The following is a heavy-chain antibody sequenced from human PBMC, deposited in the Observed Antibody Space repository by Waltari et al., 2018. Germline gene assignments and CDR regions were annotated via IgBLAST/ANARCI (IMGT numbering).Heavy chain of an antibody. CDR3: ARVSSSWRTFDY. J-gene: IGHJ4*02. Sequence: QLQLQESGPGLVKPSETLSLTCTVSGGSISSSSYYWGWIRQPPGKGLEWIGSIYYSGSTYYNPSLKSRVTRSVDTSKNQFSLKLSSVTTADTAVYYCARVSSSWRTFDYWGQGTLVTVSS. CDR2: IYYSGST. V-gene: IGHV4-39*07. D-gene: IGHD6-13*01. CDR1: GGSISSSSYY.